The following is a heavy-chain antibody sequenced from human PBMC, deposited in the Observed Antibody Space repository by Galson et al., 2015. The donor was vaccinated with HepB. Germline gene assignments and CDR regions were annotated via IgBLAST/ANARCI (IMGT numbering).Heavy chain of an antibody. J-gene: IGHJ6*02. V-gene: IGHV1-18*01. CDR3: ARDKYYYDSSGYYPPRYGMDV. Sequence: SVKVSCKASGYTFSSYGISWVRQAPGQGLEWMGWISAYNGNTNYAQKLQGRVTMTTDTSTSTAYMELRSLRSDDTAVYYCARDKYYYDSSGYYPPRYGMDVWGQGTTVTVSS. CDR1: GYTFSSYG. CDR2: ISAYNGNT. D-gene: IGHD3-22*01.